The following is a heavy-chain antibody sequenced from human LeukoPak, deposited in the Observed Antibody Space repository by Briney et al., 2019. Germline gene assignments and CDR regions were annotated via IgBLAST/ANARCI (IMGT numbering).Heavy chain of an antibody. Sequence: GGSLRLSCAASGFTFSSYAMSWVRQAPGRGLEWVSAVSGSGGSTYYADSVKGRFTISRDNSKNTLYLQMNSLRAEDTAVYYCATPRGYSRLWYFDYWGQGTLVTVSS. CDR1: GFTFSSYA. CDR2: VSGSGGST. V-gene: IGHV3-23*01. CDR3: ATPRGYSRLWYFDY. D-gene: IGHD6-13*01. J-gene: IGHJ4*02.